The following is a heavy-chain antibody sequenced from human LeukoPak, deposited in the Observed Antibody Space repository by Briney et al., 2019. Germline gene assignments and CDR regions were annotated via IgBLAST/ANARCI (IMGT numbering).Heavy chain of an antibody. V-gene: IGHV5-51*01. D-gene: IGHD3-22*01. Sequence: GESLKISCNGSGYSFTSYWIGWVRQMPGKGLEWMGIIYPGDSDTRYSPSFQGQVTISADKSISTAYLQWSSLKASDTAMYYCARTSSNYYDSSAFDIWGQGTMVTVSS. CDR1: GYSFTSYW. CDR2: IYPGDSDT. CDR3: ARTSSNYYDSSAFDI. J-gene: IGHJ3*02.